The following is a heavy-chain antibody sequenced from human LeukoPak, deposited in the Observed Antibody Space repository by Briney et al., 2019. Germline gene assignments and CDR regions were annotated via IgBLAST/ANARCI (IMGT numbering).Heavy chain of an antibody. Sequence: ASVKVSCKASGYTFTSYGISWVRQAPGQGLEWMGWISAYNGNTNYAQKLQGRVTMTTDTSTSTAYMELRSLRSDDTAVYYCARDPPYSSGRNNWFDPWGRGTLVTVSS. CDR1: GYTFTSYG. CDR2: ISAYNGNT. D-gene: IGHD6-19*01. V-gene: IGHV1-18*01. CDR3: ARDPPYSSGRNNWFDP. J-gene: IGHJ5*02.